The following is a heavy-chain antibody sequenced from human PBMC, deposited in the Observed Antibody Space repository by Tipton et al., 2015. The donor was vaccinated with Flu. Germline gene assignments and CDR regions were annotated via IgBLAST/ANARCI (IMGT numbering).Heavy chain of an antibody. Sequence: TLSLTCAVYGGSFSGYYWSWIRQPPGKGLEWIGEINHSGSTNYNPSLKSRATISVDTSKNQFSLKLSSVTAADTAVYYCARIRASGGGQIWFDPWGQGTLVTVSS. J-gene: IGHJ5*02. CDR1: GGSFSGYY. CDR3: ARIRASGGGQIWFDP. CDR2: INHSGST. D-gene: IGHD6-19*01. V-gene: IGHV4-34*01.